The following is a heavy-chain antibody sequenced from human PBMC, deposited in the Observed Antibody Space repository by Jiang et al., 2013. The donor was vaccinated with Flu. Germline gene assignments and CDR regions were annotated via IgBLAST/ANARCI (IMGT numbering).Heavy chain of an antibody. V-gene: IGHV5-10-1*01. D-gene: IGHD1-1*01. CDR1: GYSFTNFW. CDR3: ARHNGASAHQRSLPGHNWFDP. Sequence: GAEVKKPGESLRISCKGFGYSFTNFWISWVRQMPGKGLEWMGRIDPIDSYSNYNPSFQGHINISTDNSISTAYLQWSSLKASDTAMYYCARHNGASAHQRSLPGHNWFDPWGQGTLVTVSS. CDR2: IDPIDSYS. J-gene: IGHJ5*02.